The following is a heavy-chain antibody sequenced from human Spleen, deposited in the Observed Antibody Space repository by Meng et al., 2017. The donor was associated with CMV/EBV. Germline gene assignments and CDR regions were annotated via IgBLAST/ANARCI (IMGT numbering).Heavy chain of an antibody. CDR3: AKSPLSWASGTYYDY. CDR1: GFTFDDSA. CDR2: ISWNSGII. V-gene: IGHV3-9*01. J-gene: IGHJ4*02. D-gene: IGHD1-26*01. Sequence: SLKISCAASGFTFDDSAMHWVRQGPGKGLEWVSGISWNSGIIRYADSVKGRFTISRDNSKNTLYLQMNSLIAEDTAVYYCAKSPLSWASGTYYDYWGQGTRVTVSS.